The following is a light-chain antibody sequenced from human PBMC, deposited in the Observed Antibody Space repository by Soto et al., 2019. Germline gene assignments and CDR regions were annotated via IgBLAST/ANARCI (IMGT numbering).Light chain of an antibody. J-gene: IGKJ5*01. CDR2: GAS. V-gene: IGKV3-15*01. CDR1: QNIPTN. CDR3: QQYYNWPRT. Sequence: EIVMTQYPATLSVSTCARATLCCRDGQNIPTNLAWYQQKPGQAPRLLFYGASTGATGLPARFSGSGSGTEFTLTINSLQAEDCAVDYCQQYYNWPRTFGQGTRVEIK.